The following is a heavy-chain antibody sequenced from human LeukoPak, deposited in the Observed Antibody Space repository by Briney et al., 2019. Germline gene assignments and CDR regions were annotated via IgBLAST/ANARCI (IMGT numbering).Heavy chain of an antibody. V-gene: IGHV3-23*01. Sequence: PGRSLRLSCAASGFTFSSYAMTWVRQAPGKGLEWVSGISAGGTRTYYADSVKGRFTISRDNSKNTLSLQMNGLRAEDTAVYYCAETSSAWYFDYWGQGTLVTVSS. CDR3: AETSSAWYFDY. CDR1: GFTFSSYA. CDR2: ISAGGTRT. D-gene: IGHD6-19*01. J-gene: IGHJ4*02.